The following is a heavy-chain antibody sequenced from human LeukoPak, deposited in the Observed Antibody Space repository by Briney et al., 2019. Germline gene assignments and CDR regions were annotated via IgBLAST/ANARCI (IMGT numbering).Heavy chain of an antibody. Sequence: GGSLTLSCAASGFTFSNAWMSWVRQAPGKGLEWVGRIKSKTDGGTTDYAAPVKGRFTISRDDSKNTLYLQMNSLKTEDTAVYYCTTKDGYNSYGYYYYYMDVWGKGTTVTVSS. CDR1: GFTFSNAW. CDR2: IKSKTDGGTT. D-gene: IGHD5-24*01. CDR3: TTKDGYNSYGYYYYYMDV. J-gene: IGHJ6*03. V-gene: IGHV3-15*01.